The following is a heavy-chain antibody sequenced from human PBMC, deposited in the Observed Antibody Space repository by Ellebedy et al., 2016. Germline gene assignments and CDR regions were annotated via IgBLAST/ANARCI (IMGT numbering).Heavy chain of an antibody. V-gene: IGHV3-30*04. D-gene: IGHD3-10*01. CDR2: ISYDGSNK. CDR3: ARAVTMVRGVPDY. J-gene: IGHJ4*02. CDR1: GFTFSNHA. Sequence: GGSLRLSCAASGFTFSNHAMHWVRQAPGKGLEWVAVISYDGSNKYYAASVKGRFTISRDNSKNTLYLQMKSLRVEDTAVYYCARAVTMVRGVPDYWGQGTLVTVSS.